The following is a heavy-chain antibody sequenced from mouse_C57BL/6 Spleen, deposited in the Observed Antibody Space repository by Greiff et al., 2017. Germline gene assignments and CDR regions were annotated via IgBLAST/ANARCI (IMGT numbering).Heavy chain of an antibody. CDR1: GYAFSSSW. V-gene: IGHV1-82*01. D-gene: IGHD2-4*01. J-gene: IGHJ4*01. CDR3: ARGDYDYGPY. CDR2: IYPGDGDT. Sequence: VQGVESGPELVKPGASVKISCKASGYAFSSSWMNWVKQRPGKGLEWIGRIYPGDGDTNYNGKFKGKATLTADKSSSTAYMQLSSLTSEDSAVYFCARGDYDYGPYWGQGTSVTVSS.